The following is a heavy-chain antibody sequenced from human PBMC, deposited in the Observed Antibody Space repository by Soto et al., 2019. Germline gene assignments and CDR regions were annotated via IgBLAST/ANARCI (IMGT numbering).Heavy chain of an antibody. CDR1: GGSFSGYY. J-gene: IGHJ4*02. CDR2: INHSGST. Sequence: SETLSLTCAVYGGSFSGYYWSWIRQPPGKGLEWIGEINHSGSTNYNPSLKSRVTISVDTSKNQFSLKLSSVTAADTAVYYCAGPTLKVFGESSIDYWGQGTLVTVSS. V-gene: IGHV4-34*01. D-gene: IGHD3-10*01. CDR3: AGPTLKVFGESSIDY.